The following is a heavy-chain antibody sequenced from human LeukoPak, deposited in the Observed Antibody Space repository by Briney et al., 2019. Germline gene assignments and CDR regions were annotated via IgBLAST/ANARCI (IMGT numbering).Heavy chain of an antibody. J-gene: IGHJ1*01. D-gene: IGHD2-21*01. Sequence: SQTLSLTCTVSGGSLSSGDYYWSWIRQPPGKGLEWIGYIYYSGSTYYNPSLKSRVIISVDTSKNQFSLNLNSVTAADTAVYYCAREMDAHPRIVVWGQGTLVTVSS. CDR1: GGSLSSGDYY. CDR2: IYYSGST. CDR3: AREMDAHPRIVV. V-gene: IGHV4-30-4*01.